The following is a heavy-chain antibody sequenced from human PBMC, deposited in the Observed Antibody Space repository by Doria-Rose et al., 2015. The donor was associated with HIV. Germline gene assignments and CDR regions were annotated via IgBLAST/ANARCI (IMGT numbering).Heavy chain of an antibody. V-gene: IGHV2-26*01. Sequence: QVTLKESGPVLVKPTETLTLTCTVSGVSLSSPGMGVSWIRQPPGKALEWLADILSDDERSYKTSLKSRLTTARVTSKSQVVLTMTDMDPVDTATYYCARIKSSRWYHKYYFDFWGQGTLVIVSA. D-gene: IGHD6-13*01. CDR1: GVSLSSPGMG. J-gene: IGHJ4*02. CDR3: ARIKSSRWYHKYYFDF. CDR2: ILSDDER.